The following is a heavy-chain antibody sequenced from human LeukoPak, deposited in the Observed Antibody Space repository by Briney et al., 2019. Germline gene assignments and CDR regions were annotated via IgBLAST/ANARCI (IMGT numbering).Heavy chain of an antibody. D-gene: IGHD3-22*01. CDR3: AKDRDSSGFAPYFDY. CDR1: GFTFNDYA. CDR2: IGWNSHII. Sequence: GRSLRLSCAASGFTFNDYAMHWVRQAPGKGLEWVSGIGWNSHIIGYEDSVKGRFTISRDNARNSLSLQMNSLRAKDTAFYYCAKDRDSSGFAPYFDYWGQGILVTVSP. V-gene: IGHV3-9*01. J-gene: IGHJ4*02.